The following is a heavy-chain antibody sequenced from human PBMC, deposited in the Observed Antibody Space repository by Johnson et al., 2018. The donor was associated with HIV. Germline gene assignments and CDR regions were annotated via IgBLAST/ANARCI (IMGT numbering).Heavy chain of an antibody. CDR1: GFTVSSNY. Sequence: VQLVESGGGVVRPGGSLRLSCAASGFTVSSNYMSWVRQAPGKGLEWVSVIYSGGSTYYADSVKGRFTISRDNSKNTLYLQMNRLRAEDTAVYYCASIWLSGFDIWGQGTMVTVSS. J-gene: IGHJ3*02. CDR3: ASIWLSGFDI. CDR2: IYSGGST. D-gene: IGHD2/OR15-2a*01. V-gene: IGHV3-66*01.